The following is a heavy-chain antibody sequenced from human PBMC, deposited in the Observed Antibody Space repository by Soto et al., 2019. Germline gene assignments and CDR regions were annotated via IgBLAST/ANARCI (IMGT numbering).Heavy chain of an antibody. Sequence: GXSVKVSLKASGYTFTSYGISWVRQAPGQGLEWMGSISAYNGNTNYPQKLQGRVTMTTDTSTSTAYMELRSLRSDDTAVYYCARDTRGDGFDPWGQGTLITVSS. J-gene: IGHJ5*02. V-gene: IGHV1-18*01. CDR3: ARDTRGDGFDP. CDR2: ISAYNGNT. D-gene: IGHD2-21*02. CDR1: GYTFTSYG.